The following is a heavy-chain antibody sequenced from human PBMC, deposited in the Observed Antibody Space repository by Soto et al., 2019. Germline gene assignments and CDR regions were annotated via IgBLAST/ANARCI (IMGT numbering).Heavy chain of an antibody. V-gene: IGHV1-18*01. J-gene: IGHJ4*02. CDR1: GYTFTSYV. Sequence: ASVKVSCKASGYTFTSYVISWVRQAPGQGLEWMGWISAYNGNTNYAQKLQGRVTMTTDTSTSTAYMELRSLRSDDTAVYYCARESRSSSSWEGFDHWGQGTLVTVSS. D-gene: IGHD6-13*01. CDR3: ARESRSSSSWEGFDH. CDR2: ISAYNGNT.